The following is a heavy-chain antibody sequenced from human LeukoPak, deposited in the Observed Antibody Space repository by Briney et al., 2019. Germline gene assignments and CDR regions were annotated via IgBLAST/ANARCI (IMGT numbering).Heavy chain of an antibody. CDR3: ARDNGNIVVVPAAIYY. Sequence: GASVKVSCKASGGTFSSYAISWVRQAPGQGLEWMGGIIPIFGTANYAQKFQGRVTITTDESTSTAYMELSSLRSDDTAVYYCARDNGNIVVVPAAIYYWGQGTLVTVSS. CDR2: IIPIFGTA. D-gene: IGHD2-2*01. J-gene: IGHJ4*02. CDR1: GGTFSSYA. V-gene: IGHV1-69*05.